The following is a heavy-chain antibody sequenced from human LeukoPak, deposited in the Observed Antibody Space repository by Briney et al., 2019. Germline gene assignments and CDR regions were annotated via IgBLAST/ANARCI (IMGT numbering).Heavy chain of an antibody. CDR3: AREDGYCSDGKCYSYFDS. Sequence: GTSLRLSCAASGFTFSHFWMSWVRQAPGKGLEWVAYIKKTGSETYYVDSVKGRFTITRDNTRNSLFLQMYSLRAEDTAMYFCAREDGYCSDGKCYSYFDSWGQGTLVTVSS. D-gene: IGHD2-15*01. J-gene: IGHJ4*02. V-gene: IGHV3-7*01. CDR2: IKKTGSET. CDR1: GFTFSHFW.